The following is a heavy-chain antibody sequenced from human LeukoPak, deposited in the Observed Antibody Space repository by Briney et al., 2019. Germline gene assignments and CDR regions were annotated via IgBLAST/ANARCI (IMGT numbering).Heavy chain of an antibody. CDR2: ISGSGGST. Sequence: GGSLRLSCAASGFTFSSYAMSWVRQAPGKGLEWVSAISGSGGSTYYADSVKGRFTISRDNSKSTLYLQMNSLRVEDTAVYYCAKEFPLNYYDSSGYPHWGQGTLVTVSS. D-gene: IGHD3-22*01. J-gene: IGHJ4*02. V-gene: IGHV3-23*01. CDR3: AKEFPLNYYDSSGYPH. CDR1: GFTFSSYA.